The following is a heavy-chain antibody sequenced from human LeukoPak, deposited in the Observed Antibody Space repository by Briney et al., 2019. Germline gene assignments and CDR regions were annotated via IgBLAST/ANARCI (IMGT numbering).Heavy chain of an antibody. J-gene: IGHJ3*02. CDR2: ISYDGSNK. D-gene: IGHD6-19*01. CDR3: AKGSSGWYSAFDI. Sequence: GRSLRLSCAASGFTFSSYGMHWVRQAPGKGLEWVAVISYDGSNKYYADSVKGRFTISRDNSKNTLYLQMNSLRAEDTAVYYCAKGSSGWYSAFDIWGQGTMVTVSS. CDR1: GFTFSSYG. V-gene: IGHV3-30*18.